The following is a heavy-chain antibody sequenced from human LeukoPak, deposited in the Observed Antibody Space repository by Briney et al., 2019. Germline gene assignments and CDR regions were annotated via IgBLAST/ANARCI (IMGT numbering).Heavy chain of an antibody. CDR3: AKGERSGDYYKDSFDY. J-gene: IGHJ4*02. CDR2: ISSSGGST. D-gene: IGHD1-26*01. V-gene: IGHV3-23*01. CDR1: GFTFTSYV. Sequence: GGSLRLSRSASGFTFTSYVMSWVRQAPGKGLEWVSGISSSGGSTYYADSVKGRFTISRDSSKSTLYLQMNSLRVEDTAVYYCAKGERSGDYYKDSFDYWGQGTLVTVSS.